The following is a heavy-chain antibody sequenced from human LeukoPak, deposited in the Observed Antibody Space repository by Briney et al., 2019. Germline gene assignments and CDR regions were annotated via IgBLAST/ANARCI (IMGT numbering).Heavy chain of an antibody. CDR3: ARGGDIVVVPAAIGSGSYYNV. CDR2: MNPNSGNT. D-gene: IGHD2-2*01. V-gene: IGHV1-8*01. J-gene: IGHJ4*02. CDR1: GYTFTSYD. Sequence: ASVKVSCKASGYTFTSYDINWVRQATGQGLEWMGWMNPNSGNTGYAQKFRGRVTMTRNTSISTAYMELSSLRSEDTAVYYCARGGDIVVVPAAIGSGSYYNVWGQGTLVTVSS.